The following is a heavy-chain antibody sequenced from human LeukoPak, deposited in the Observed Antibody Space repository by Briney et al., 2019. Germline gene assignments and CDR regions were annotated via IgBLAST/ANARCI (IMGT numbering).Heavy chain of an antibody. CDR2: IKGNGSQT. V-gene: IGHV3-74*01. J-gene: IGHJ4*02. CDR3: VRDWDYFDLDS. Sequence: GGSLRFSCSASGFTISSYWMHWDPQAPGKGLVWVWRIKGNGSQTLYADSVKGRFSISRDNDKNMLYLGMKSLRVGDTVVYYCVRDWDYFDLDSWGQGTLVTVST. CDR1: GFTISSYW. D-gene: IGHD3/OR15-3a*01.